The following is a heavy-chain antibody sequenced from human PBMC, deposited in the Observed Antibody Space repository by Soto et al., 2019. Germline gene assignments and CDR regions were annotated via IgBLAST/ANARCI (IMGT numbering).Heavy chain of an antibody. CDR3: ANIDFGY. D-gene: IGHD2-21*01. CDR1: GFTIKNHW. Sequence: EVQLVGSGGGLVQPGESLRLSCVASGFTIKNHWMTWVRQAAGKGLEWVASIKEDGSEKFYLDSVKGRFTISRDNAKNSLSLQMNSLRVEDTAVYYCANIDFGYWGQGSLVTVSS. J-gene: IGHJ4*02. V-gene: IGHV3-7*01. CDR2: IKEDGSEK.